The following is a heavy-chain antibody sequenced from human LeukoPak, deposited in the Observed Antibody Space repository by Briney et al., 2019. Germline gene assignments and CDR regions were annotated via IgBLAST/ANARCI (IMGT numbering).Heavy chain of an antibody. D-gene: IGHD3-10*01. CDR3: ARDRHMVRGAKGPYNWFDP. V-gene: IGHV1-2*02. CDR2: INPNSGGT. Sequence: ASVKVSCKASGYTFTGYYMHWVRQAPGPGLEWMGWINPNSGGTKYAPKFQGRVTMTRDTSISTAYMELSRLRSDDTAVYYCARDRHMVRGAKGPYNWFDPWGQGTLVTVSS. CDR1: GYTFTGYY. J-gene: IGHJ5*02.